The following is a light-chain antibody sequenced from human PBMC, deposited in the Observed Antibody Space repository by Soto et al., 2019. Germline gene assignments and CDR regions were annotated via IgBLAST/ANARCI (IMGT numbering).Light chain of an antibody. Sequence: EIVMTHSPATLSVSPGERATLSCRASQSVSSNLAWYQHKPGQAPRLLIYGASTRATGIPARSSGSGSGTEFTLTISSLQSEDFAVYYCQQYNNWPRRGFGQGTRLEIK. CDR1: QSVSSN. CDR2: GAS. J-gene: IGKJ5*01. CDR3: QQYNNWPRRG. V-gene: IGKV3-15*01.